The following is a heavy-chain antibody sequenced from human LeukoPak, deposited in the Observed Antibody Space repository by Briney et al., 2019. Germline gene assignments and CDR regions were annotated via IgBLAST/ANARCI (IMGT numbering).Heavy chain of an antibody. D-gene: IGHD3-9*01. Sequence: PGRSLRLSCAASGFTFSSYGMHWVRQAPGKGLEWVAVISYDGSNKYYADSVKGRFTIPRDNSKNTLYLQMNSLRAENTAVYYCAKSEAILTVNTYFDYWGQGTLVTVSS. CDR1: GFTFSSYG. V-gene: IGHV3-30*18. CDR2: ISYDGSNK. CDR3: AKSEAILTVNTYFDY. J-gene: IGHJ4*02.